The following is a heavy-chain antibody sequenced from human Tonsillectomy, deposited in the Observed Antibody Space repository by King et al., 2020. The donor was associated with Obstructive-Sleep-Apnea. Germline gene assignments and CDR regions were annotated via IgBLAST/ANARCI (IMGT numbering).Heavy chain of an antibody. V-gene: IGHV4-31*03. CDR1: GGSIRSAGYS. CDR3: ARDPGYSGYDV. Sequence: QLQESGPGLVKPSQTLSLTCTVSGGSIRSAGYSWTWIRQHPGKGLEWIGYIHYSGSTSYNPSLKSRVTISVATSEKQFSLRLRSVTAADTAVYYCARDPGYSGYDVWVQGTLVTVSS. J-gene: IGHJ4*02. CDR2: IHYSGST. D-gene: IGHD5-12*01.